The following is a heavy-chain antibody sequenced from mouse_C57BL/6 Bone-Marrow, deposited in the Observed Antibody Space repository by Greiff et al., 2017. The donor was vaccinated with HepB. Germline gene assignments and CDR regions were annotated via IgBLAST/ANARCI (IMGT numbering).Heavy chain of an antibody. Sequence: VKLMESGAELVRPGTSVKMSCKASGYTFTNYWIGWAKQRPGHGLEWIGDIYPGGGYTNYNEKFKGKATLTADKSSSTAYMQFSSLTSEDSAIYYCARSGNFYWYFDVWGTGTTVTVSS. CDR2: IYPGGGYT. CDR3: ARSGNFYWYFDV. V-gene: IGHV1-63*01. D-gene: IGHD2-1*01. CDR1: GYTFTNYW. J-gene: IGHJ1*03.